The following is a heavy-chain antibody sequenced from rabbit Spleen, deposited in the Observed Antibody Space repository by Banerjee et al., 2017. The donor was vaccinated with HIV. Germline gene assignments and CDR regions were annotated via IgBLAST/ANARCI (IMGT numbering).Heavy chain of an antibody. J-gene: IGHJ6*01. CDR1: GVSFSGDSY. V-gene: IGHV1S45*01. D-gene: IGHD1-1*01. Sequence: QEQLVESGGGLVKPGASLTLTCIASGVSFSGDSYMCWVRQAPGKGLEWIACIDAGSSGFTYSASWAQGRFTISKTSSTTVTLQMTSLTAADTATYFCARDTSSSFSSYGIDLWGQGTLVTVS. CDR3: ARDTSSSFSSYGIDL. CDR2: IDAGSSGFT.